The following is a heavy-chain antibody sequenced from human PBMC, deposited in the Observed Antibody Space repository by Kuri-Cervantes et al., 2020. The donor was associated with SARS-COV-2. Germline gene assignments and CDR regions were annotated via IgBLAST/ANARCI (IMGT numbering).Heavy chain of an antibody. Sequence: SVKVSCKASGGTFSSYAISWVRQAPGQGLEWMGGIIPIFGTANYAQKFQGRVTITTDESTSTAYMELSSLRSDDTAVYYCARGNYHAPYNNYYYMDVWGEGTTVTVSS. V-gene: IGHV1-69*05. CDR3: ARGNYHAPYNNYYYMDV. CDR1: GGTFSSYA. D-gene: IGHD1-7*01. CDR2: IIPIFGTA. J-gene: IGHJ6*03.